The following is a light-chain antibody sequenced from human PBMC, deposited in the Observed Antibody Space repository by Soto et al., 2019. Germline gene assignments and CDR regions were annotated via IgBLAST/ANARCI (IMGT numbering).Light chain of an antibody. CDR2: WAS. V-gene: IGKV4-1*01. Sequence: DIVMTQSPDSLAVSLGERATINCRSSQRLLYSSNNKNYLAWYQQKPGQPPRLLIYWASTRESGVPDRFSGSGSGTDFTLTITSLQAEDVAVYYCQRYYGGPPYTFGQGTKLEIK. CDR3: QRYYGGPPYT. CDR1: QRLLYSSNNKNY. J-gene: IGKJ2*01.